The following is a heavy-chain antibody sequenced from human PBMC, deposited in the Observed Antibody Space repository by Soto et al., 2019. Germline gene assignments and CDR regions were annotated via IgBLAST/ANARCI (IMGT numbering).Heavy chain of an antibody. CDR2: INPSGGST. V-gene: IGHV1-46*01. Sequence: ASVKVSCKASGYTFTSYYVHWVRQAHGQGLEWMGIINPSGGSTSYAQKFQGRVTMTRDTSTSTVYMELSSLGSEDMAVYYCARDVSEQQLVLFDYWGQGTLVTVSS. CDR1: GYTFTSYY. D-gene: IGHD6-13*01. J-gene: IGHJ4*02. CDR3: ARDVSEQQLVLFDY.